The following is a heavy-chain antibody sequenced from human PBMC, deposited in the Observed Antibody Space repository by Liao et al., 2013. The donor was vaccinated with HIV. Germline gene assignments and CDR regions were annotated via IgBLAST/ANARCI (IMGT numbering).Heavy chain of an antibody. J-gene: IGHJ6*03. CDR2: IYTSGST. CDR1: GGSISSYY. CDR3: ARAPMVRGVLLYYYYYMDV. Sequence: QVQLQESGPGLVKPSETLSLTCTVSGGSISSYYWSWIRQPAGKGLEWIGRIYTSGSTNYNPSLKSRVTMSVDTSKNQFSLKLSSVTAADTAVYYCARAPMVRGVLLYYYYYMDVWGKGTTVTVSS. V-gene: IGHV4-4*07. D-gene: IGHD3-10*01.